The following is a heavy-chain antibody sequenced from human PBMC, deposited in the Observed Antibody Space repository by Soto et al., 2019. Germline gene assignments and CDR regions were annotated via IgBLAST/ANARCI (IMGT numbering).Heavy chain of an antibody. CDR2: IYPGDSDT. Sequence: GESLKISCKGSGYSFTSYWIGWVRQMPGKGLEWMGIIYPGDSDTRYSPSFQGQVTISADKSISTAYLQCSSLKASDTAMYYCARAFTTYYYDSSGYPGGGDAFDIWGQGTMVTVSS. J-gene: IGHJ3*02. D-gene: IGHD3-22*01. CDR1: GYSFTSYW. V-gene: IGHV5-51*01. CDR3: ARAFTTYYYDSSGYPGGGDAFDI.